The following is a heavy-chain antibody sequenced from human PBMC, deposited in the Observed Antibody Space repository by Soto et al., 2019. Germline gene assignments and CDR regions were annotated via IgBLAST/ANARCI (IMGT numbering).Heavy chain of an antibody. V-gene: IGHV5-51*01. D-gene: IGHD3-3*01. CDR1: GYSFTSYW. Sequence: EVQLVQSGAEVKKPGESLKISCKGSGYSFTSYWIGWVRQMPGKGLEWMGIIYYSGSTNYNPSLKSRLSISMDSSKNEFSLRLTSVTAADTAVYYCARRGMNNDFWSGYSSYYYYAMDVWGQGTTVTVSS. CDR2: IYYSGST. CDR3: ARRGMNNDFWSGYSSYYYYAMDV. J-gene: IGHJ6*02.